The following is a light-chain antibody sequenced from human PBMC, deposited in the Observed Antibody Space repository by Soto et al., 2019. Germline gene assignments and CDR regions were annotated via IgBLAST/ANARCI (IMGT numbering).Light chain of an antibody. Sequence: DIQMTQSPSTLSASVGDRVAITCRASQSISQWVAWYQQKPGRAPELLIYDASKLKSGVPSRFSGSGSGTEFTLTISGLQPDDFATYYCQHYKTSSPAFGQGTKVDI. V-gene: IGKV1-5*01. CDR3: QHYKTSSPA. CDR1: QSISQW. J-gene: IGKJ1*01. CDR2: DAS.